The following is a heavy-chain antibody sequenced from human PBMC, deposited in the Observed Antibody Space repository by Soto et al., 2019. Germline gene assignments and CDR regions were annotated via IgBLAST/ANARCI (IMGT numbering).Heavy chain of an antibody. CDR2: IIPMLDSA. CDR3: ASTYHYDSGGKTYFYYGMDV. V-gene: IGHV1-69*12. Sequence: QVQLVQSGAEVKKPGSSVKVSCKASGGTFDNYAITWVRQAPGQGLEWMAGIIPMLDSANYAEKFQDSVTITADESTSTAYMEVSSLRSEDTAVYYCASTYHYDSGGKTYFYYGMDVWGQGTTVTVSS. CDR1: GGTFDNYA. D-gene: IGHD3-22*01. J-gene: IGHJ6*02.